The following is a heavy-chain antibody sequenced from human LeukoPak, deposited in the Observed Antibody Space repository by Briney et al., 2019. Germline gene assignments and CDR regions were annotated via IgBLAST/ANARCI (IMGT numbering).Heavy chain of an antibody. CDR3: ARRTLQLRDFDL. D-gene: IGHD4-11*01. V-gene: IGHV4-34*01. CDR1: GGSFSGYY. CDR2: INHSGST. J-gene: IGHJ2*01. Sequence: SETLSLTCAVYGGSFSGYYWSWIRQPPGKGLEWIGEINHSGSTNYNPSLKSRVTISVDTSKNQISLKLSSVTAADTAVYYCARRTLQLRDFDLWGRGTLVTVSS.